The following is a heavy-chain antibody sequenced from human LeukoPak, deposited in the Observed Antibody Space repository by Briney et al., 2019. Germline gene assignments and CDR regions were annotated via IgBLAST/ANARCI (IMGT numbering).Heavy chain of an antibody. CDR1: GFTFSNAW. CDR3: TTADYGDYGAFDI. V-gene: IGHV3-15*01. Sequence: GGSLSLSCAASGFTFSNAWMSWLRQAPGKGLEWVGRIKSKTAGGTTDYAAPVKGRFTISRDDSKNTLYLQMNSLKTEDTAVYYCTTADYGDYGAFDIWGQGTMVTVSS. D-gene: IGHD4-17*01. CDR2: IKSKTAGGTT. J-gene: IGHJ3*02.